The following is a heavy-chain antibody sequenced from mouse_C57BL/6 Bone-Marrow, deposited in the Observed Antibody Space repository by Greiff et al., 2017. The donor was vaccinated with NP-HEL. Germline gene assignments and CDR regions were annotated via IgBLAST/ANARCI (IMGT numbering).Heavy chain of an antibody. CDR1: GFTFSDYG. CDR2: ISRGSSTI. CDR3: ALYGKGC. D-gene: IGHD1-1*01. J-gene: IGHJ2*01. V-gene: IGHV5-17*01. Sequence: EVKLVESGGGLVKPGGSLKLSCAASGFTFSDYGMHWVRQAPEKGLEWVAYISRGSSTIYYADTVKGRFTFSSDNAKNTLFLQMTSLRSEDTAMYYCALYGKGCWGQGATLTVTS.